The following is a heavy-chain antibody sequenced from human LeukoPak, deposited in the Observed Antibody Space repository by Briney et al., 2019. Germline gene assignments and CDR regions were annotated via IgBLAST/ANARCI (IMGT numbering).Heavy chain of an antibody. J-gene: IGHJ4*02. CDR2: ISYDGSNK. CDR1: GFTFSSYG. D-gene: IGHD5-18*01. CDR3: GRAGQLWLLPFDY. V-gene: IGHV3-30*03. Sequence: GGSLRLSCAASGFTFSSYGMHWVRQAPGKGREWVAVISYDGSNKYYADSVKGRFTISRDNSKNTLYLQMNSLRAEDTAVYYCGRAGQLWLLPFDYWGQGTLVTVSS.